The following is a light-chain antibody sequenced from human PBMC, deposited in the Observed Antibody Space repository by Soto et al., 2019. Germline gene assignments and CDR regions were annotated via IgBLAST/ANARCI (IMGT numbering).Light chain of an antibody. CDR1: QTVRTNY. J-gene: IGKJ4*01. CDR2: GAS. Sequence: EIVLTQSPGTLSLSPGERATLSCRASQTVRTNYLAWFQHKPGQAPRLLIYGASSRATGIPDRFSGRGSGKDSTLTINRLEPEDFEVYFCQKYSDSPLPFGGGTRGRSN. CDR3: QKYSDSPLP. V-gene: IGKV3-20*01.